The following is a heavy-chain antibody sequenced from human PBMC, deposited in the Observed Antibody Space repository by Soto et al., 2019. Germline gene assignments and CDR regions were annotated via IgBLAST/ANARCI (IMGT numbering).Heavy chain of an antibody. J-gene: IGHJ4*02. V-gene: IGHV3-48*03. CDR2: ISSSGSTI. CDR1: GFTFSSYE. CDR3: ARARRAAQSPIHHPGVYFDY. Sequence: PGGSLRLSCAASGFTFSSYEMNWVRQAPGKGLEWVSYISSSGSTIYYADSVKGRFTISRDNAKNSLYLQMSSLRAEDTAVYYCARARRAAQSPIHHPGVYFDYWGQGTLVTVSS. D-gene: IGHD6-6*01.